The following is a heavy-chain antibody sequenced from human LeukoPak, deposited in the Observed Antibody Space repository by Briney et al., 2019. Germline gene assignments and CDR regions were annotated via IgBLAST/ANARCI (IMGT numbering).Heavy chain of an antibody. V-gene: IGHV3-48*02. Sequence: GGSLRLSCAASGFTFTSYTMNWVRQAPGKGLEWVSYIRTSGGVVSYTDSVRGRFTISTDSAKNSLYLQMNSLRDDDTAVYYCVRDQFYAFDVWGQGTMVTVSS. CDR1: GFTFTSYT. J-gene: IGHJ3*01. CDR3: VRDQFYAFDV. CDR2: IRTSGGVV.